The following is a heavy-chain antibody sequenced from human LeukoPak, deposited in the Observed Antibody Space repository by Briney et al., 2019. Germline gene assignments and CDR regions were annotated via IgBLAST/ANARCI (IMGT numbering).Heavy chain of an antibody. CDR3: ARDGPAQMVDFDY. Sequence: DSVTVSCKASGYTFSGTGWYLYWLRQAPGQGPECMGWIYPYTGATHYAQKFQGRVAMTRDTSISTAYMELSRLRPDDTAVYYCARDGPAQMVDFDYWGQGTLVTVSS. J-gene: IGHJ4*02. CDR2: IYPYTGAT. CDR1: GYTFSGTGWY. V-gene: IGHV1-2*02. D-gene: IGHD3-10*01.